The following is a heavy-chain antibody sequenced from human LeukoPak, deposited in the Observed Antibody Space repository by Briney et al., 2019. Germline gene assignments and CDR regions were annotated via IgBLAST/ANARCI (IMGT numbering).Heavy chain of an antibody. V-gene: IGHV3-23*01. CDR2: VGRSGVDT. D-gene: IGHD1-1*01. CDR1: GFTFSSYA. J-gene: IGHJ4*02. CDR3: VKHSGGVYGNSDS. Sequence: GGSLRLSCVASGFTFSSYAVSWFRQAPRKGLEWVSTVGRSGVDTYYADSVRGRFTISKDSSKNTLQMNSLSAEDTAIYYCVKHSGGVYGNSDSWGQGILVTVSS.